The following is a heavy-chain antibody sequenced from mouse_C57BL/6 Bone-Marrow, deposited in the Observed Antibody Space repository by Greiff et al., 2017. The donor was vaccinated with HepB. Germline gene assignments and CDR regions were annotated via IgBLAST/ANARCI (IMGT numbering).Heavy chain of an antibody. J-gene: IGHJ4*01. V-gene: IGHV2-2*01. CDR1: GFSLTSYG. Sequence: VMLVESGPGLVLPSQSLSITCTVSGFSLTSYGVHWVRQSPGKGLEWLGVIWSGGSTDYNAAFISRLSISKDNSNSQDFFKMNSLQADDHAIYYCAGPFITTVEARYAMDYWGQGTSVTVSS. CDR2: IWSGGST. D-gene: IGHD1-1*01. CDR3: AGPFITTVEARYAMDY.